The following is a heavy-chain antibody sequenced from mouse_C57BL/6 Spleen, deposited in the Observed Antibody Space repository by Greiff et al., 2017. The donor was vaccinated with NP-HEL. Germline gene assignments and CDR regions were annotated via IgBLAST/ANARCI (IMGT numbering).Heavy chain of an antibody. CDR2: IDPEDGET. Sequence: VQLQQSGAELVKPGASVKLSCTASGFNITDYYMHWVKQRTEQGLEWIGRIDPEDGETKYAPKFQGKATITADTSSNTAYLQLSSLTSEDTAVYYCASEAFTTVVPFDYWGQGTTLTVSS. D-gene: IGHD1-1*01. CDR1: GFNITDYY. J-gene: IGHJ2*01. V-gene: IGHV14-2*01. CDR3: ASEAFTTVVPFDY.